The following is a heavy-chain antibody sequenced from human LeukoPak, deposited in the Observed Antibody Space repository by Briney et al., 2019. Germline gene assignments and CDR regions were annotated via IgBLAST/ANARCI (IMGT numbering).Heavy chain of an antibody. D-gene: IGHD2-2*02. V-gene: IGHV1-2*02. CDR2: INPNSGGT. CDR1: GYTFTGYY. J-gene: IGHJ4*02. CDR3: ARDRFCSSTSCYTVFDY. Sequence: ASVKVSCKASGYTFTGYYMHWVRQAPGQGLEWMGWINPNSGGTNYAQKFQGGVTMTRDTSISTAYMELSRLRSDDTAVYYCARDRFCSSTSCYTVFDYWGQGTLVTVSP.